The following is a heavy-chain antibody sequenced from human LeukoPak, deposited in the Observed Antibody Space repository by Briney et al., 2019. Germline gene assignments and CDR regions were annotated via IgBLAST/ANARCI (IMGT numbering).Heavy chain of an antibody. CDR3: AKDSAPGIAADDY. J-gene: IGHJ4*02. CDR1: GFTFSSHE. V-gene: IGHV3-23*01. D-gene: IGHD6-13*01. Sequence: GGSLRLSCAASGFTFSSHELTWVRQAPNKGPEWVSAISGSGERTHYADSVKGRFTISRDNSRNILYLQMNNLGAEDTAIYYCAKDSAPGIAADDYWGQGTLVTVSS. CDR2: ISGSGERT.